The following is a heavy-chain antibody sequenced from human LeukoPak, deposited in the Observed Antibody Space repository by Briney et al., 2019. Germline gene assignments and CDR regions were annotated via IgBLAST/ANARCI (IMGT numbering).Heavy chain of an antibody. CDR3: ARTRAYDYVWGSYRKTHAFDI. D-gene: IGHD3-16*01. V-gene: IGHV4-34*01. CDR1: GGSFSGYY. CDR2: INHSGST. J-gene: IGHJ3*02. Sequence: SETLSLTCAVYGGSFSGYYWSWIRQPPGKGLEWIGEINHSGSTNYNPSLKSRVTISVDTSKNQFSLKLSSVTAADTAVYYCARTRAYDYVWGSYRKTHAFDIWGQGTMVTVSS.